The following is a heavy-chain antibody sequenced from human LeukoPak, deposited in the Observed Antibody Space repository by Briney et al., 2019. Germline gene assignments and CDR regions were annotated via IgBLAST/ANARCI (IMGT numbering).Heavy chain of an antibody. Sequence: SQTLSLTCAISGDSVSSNSAAWNWIRQSPSRGLEWLGRTYYRSKWYNDYAVSVKSRITINPDTSKNQFSLQLNSVTAADTAVYYCARARSYSLLRSTKNAFDIWGQGTMVTVSS. D-gene: IGHD1-26*01. V-gene: IGHV6-1*01. CDR3: ARARSYSLLRSTKNAFDI. J-gene: IGHJ3*02. CDR2: TYYRSKWYN. CDR1: GDSVSSNSAA.